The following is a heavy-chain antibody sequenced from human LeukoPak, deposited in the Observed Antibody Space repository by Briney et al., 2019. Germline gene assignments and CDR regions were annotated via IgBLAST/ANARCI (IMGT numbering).Heavy chain of an antibody. D-gene: IGHD1-1*01. CDR3: ARLDDGRDYGMDV. V-gene: IGHV4-59*08. J-gene: IGHJ6*02. CDR1: GGSIRSYY. CDR2: MYSSGIT. Sequence: SETLSLTCTVSGGSIRSYYWSWIRQPPGKGLEWIGYMYSSGITNYNPSLKSRITISVDTSKNQFSLKLSSVTAADTAVYYCARLDDGRDYGMDVWGQGTTVTVSS.